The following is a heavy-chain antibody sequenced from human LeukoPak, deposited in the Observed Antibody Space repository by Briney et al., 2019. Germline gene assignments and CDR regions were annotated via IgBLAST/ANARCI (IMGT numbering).Heavy chain of an antibody. V-gene: IGHV3-30*01. CDR1: GFTFSSYA. D-gene: IGHD3-22*01. CDR2: ISYDGSNK. CDR3: ATPLSYYYDSSGMGFDY. Sequence: PGRSLRLSCAASGFTFSSYAMHWVRQAPGKGLEWVAVISYDGSNKYYADSVKGRFTISRDNSKNTLYLQMNSLRAEDTAVYYCATPLSYYYDSSGMGFDYWGQGTLVTVSS. J-gene: IGHJ4*02.